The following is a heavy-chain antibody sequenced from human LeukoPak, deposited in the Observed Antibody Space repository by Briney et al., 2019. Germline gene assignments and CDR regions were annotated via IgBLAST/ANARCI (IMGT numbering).Heavy chain of an antibody. CDR3: ARDLPSTIAVAGGGLDY. CDR1: GYTFTSYG. V-gene: IGHV1-18*01. Sequence: GASVKVSCKASGYTFTSYGISWVRQAPGQGLEWMGWISAYNGNTNYAQKLQGRVTMTTDTSTSTAYMELRSLRSEDTAVYYCARDLPSTIAVAGGGLDYWGQGTLVTVSS. J-gene: IGHJ4*02. D-gene: IGHD6-19*01. CDR2: ISAYNGNT.